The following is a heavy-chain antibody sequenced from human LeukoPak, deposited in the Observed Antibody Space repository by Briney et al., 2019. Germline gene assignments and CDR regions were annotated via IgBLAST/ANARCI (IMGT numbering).Heavy chain of an antibody. J-gene: IGHJ2*01. Sequence: GGSLRLSCEFSGIIFSTYAMNWVRQAPGKGLEWISYISGSSSGSTSIIHYADSVKGRFTISRDNAKNSLYLQMNSLRTEDTAWYYCARGLGGDQGYFDLWGRGTLATVSS. V-gene: IGHV3-48*04. CDR1: GIIFSTYA. D-gene: IGHD3-10*01. CDR2: ISGSSSGSTSII. CDR3: ARGLGGDQGYFDL.